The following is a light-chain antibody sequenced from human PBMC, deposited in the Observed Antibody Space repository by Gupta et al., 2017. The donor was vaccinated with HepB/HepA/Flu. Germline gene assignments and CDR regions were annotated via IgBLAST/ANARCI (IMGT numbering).Light chain of an antibody. J-gene: IGKJ2*01. Sequence: DIQMTQSPSSLSASVGDRVTITCRASQSITNYLNWYRQKPGKGPELLIYLASNLQAGVPSRFSGSGSGTDFTLTISSLQPEDVGTYYCQQSDSTPYTFGQGTKLEIK. CDR2: LAS. V-gene: IGKV1-39*01. CDR3: QQSDSTPYT. CDR1: QSITNY.